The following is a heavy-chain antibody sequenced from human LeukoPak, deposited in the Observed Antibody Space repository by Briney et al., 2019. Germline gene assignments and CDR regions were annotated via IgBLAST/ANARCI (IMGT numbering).Heavy chain of an antibody. J-gene: IGHJ4*02. CDR3: ARGGGYVRPYGD. CDR2: INHSGST. CDR1: GGSFSGYY. D-gene: IGHD4/OR15-4a*01. V-gene: IGHV4-34*01. Sequence: SETLSLTCAVYGGSFSGYYWSWIRQPPGKGLEWIGEINHSGSTNYNPSLKSRVTISVDTSKNQFSLKLSSVTAADTAVYYCARGGGYVRPYGDWGQGTLVTVSS.